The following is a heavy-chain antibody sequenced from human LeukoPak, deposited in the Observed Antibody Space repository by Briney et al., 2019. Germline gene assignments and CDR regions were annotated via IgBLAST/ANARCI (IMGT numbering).Heavy chain of an antibody. V-gene: IGHV3-74*01. CDR3: ARLGPASSGWPESFDY. Sequence: GGSLRLSCAASGLTFSSYWMHWVRQAPGKGLVWVSRINSDGSSTSYADSVKGRFTISRDNAKNTLYLQMNSLRAEDTAVYYCARLGPASSGWPESFDYWGQGTLVTVSS. D-gene: IGHD6-19*01. CDR1: GLTFSSYW. CDR2: INSDGSST. J-gene: IGHJ4*02.